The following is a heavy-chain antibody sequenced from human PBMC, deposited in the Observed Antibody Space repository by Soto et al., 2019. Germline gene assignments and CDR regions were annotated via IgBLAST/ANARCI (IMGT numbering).Heavy chain of an antibody. V-gene: IGHV3-30*18. J-gene: IGHJ4*02. CDR2: ISYDGSNK. Sequence: GGSLRLSCAASGFTFSSYVMHWVRQAPGKGLEWVAVISYDGSNKYYADSVKGRFTISRDNSKNTLYLQMNSLRAEDTAVYYCAKEKLELPAYWGQGTLVTVSS. D-gene: IGHD1-7*01. CDR3: AKEKLELPAY. CDR1: GFTFSSYV.